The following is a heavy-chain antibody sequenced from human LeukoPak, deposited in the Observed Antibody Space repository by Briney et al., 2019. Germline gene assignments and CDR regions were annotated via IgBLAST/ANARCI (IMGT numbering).Heavy chain of an antibody. J-gene: IGHJ4*02. CDR3: ALWTRRGYCSGGSCYDPLDY. V-gene: IGHV4-34*01. D-gene: IGHD2-15*01. CDR2: INHSGST. Sequence: SETLSLTCAVYGGSFSGYYWSWIRQPPGKGLEWIGEINHSGSTNYNPSLKSRVTISVDTSKNQFSLKLSSVTAADTAVYYCALWTRRGYCSGGSCYDPLDYWGQGTLVTVSS. CDR1: GGSFSGYY.